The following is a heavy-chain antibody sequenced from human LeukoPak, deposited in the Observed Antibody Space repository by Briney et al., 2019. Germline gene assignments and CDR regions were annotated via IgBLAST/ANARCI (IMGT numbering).Heavy chain of an antibody. Sequence: PGGSLRLSCTASGFTVSKNYMSGVRQAPGKGLEWVSVIYSGGSTYYADSVKGRFTISRDNSKNTLYLQMNSLRTEDTAVYYCARDFDAFDIWAQGTMVTVSS. J-gene: IGHJ3*02. CDR1: GFTVSKNY. CDR2: IYSGGST. D-gene: IGHD3-3*01. CDR3: ARDFDAFDI. V-gene: IGHV3-66*02.